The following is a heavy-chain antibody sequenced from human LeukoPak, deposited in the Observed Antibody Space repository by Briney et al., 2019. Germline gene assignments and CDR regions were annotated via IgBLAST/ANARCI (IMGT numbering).Heavy chain of an antibody. CDR1: GYSFISYW. CDR3: AGQYASGSYYNWFDS. J-gene: IGHJ5*01. Sequence: GESLKISCKGSGYSFISYWIVWVRQMPGKGLEWMGIIYPGDSDARYSPSFQGQVTISADKSVSTAYLQWSSLKASDTAMYYCAGQYASGSYYNWFDSWGQGTLVTVSS. D-gene: IGHD3-10*01. V-gene: IGHV5-51*01. CDR2: IYPGDSDA.